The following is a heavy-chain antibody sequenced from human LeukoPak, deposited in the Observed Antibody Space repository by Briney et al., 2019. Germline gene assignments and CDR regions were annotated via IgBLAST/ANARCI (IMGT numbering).Heavy chain of an antibody. CDR3: ARDGTITPVGWYYYYMDV. J-gene: IGHJ6*03. CDR2: ISAYNGNT. Sequence: ASVKVSCKASGYTFTSYGISWVRQAPGQGLEWMGWISAYNGNTNYAQKLQGRVTMTTDTSTSTAYMELRSLRSDDTAVYYCARDGTITPVGWYYYYMDVWGKGTTVTVSS. CDR1: GYTFTSYG. D-gene: IGHD1-14*01. V-gene: IGHV1-18*01.